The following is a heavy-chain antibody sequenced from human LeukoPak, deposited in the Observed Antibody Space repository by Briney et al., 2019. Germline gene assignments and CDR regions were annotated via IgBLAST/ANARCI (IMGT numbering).Heavy chain of an antibody. CDR2: FDPEDGET. J-gene: IGHJ3*02. CDR1: GGTFSSYA. CDR3: ATDLGGVSAFDI. Sequence: GSSVKVSCKASGGTFSSYAISWVRQAPGQGLEWMGGFDPEDGETIYAQKFQGRVTMTEDTSTDTAYMELSSLRSEDTAVYYCATDLGGVSAFDIWGQGTMVTVSS. D-gene: IGHD3-16*01. V-gene: IGHV1-24*01.